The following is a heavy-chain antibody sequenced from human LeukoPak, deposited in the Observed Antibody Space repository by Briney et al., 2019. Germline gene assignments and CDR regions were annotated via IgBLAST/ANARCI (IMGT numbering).Heavy chain of an antibody. J-gene: IGHJ4*02. D-gene: IGHD3-22*01. V-gene: IGHV3-74*01. CDR3: ARISSDSISYYDH. CDR1: GITFSTYW. CDR2: INSEGSTI. Sequence: PGGSLGLSCAGSGITFSTYWMHWVRQAPGKGLVRVSRINSEGSTISYADSVKGRFTISRDNAKNTLFLRMNSLRAEDTAVYYCARISSDSISYYDHWGQGTLVTVSS.